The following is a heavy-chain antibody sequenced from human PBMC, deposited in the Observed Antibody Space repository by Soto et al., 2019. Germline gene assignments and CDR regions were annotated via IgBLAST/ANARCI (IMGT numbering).Heavy chain of an antibody. CDR2: IDPSDSYT. D-gene: IGHD2-15*01. V-gene: IGHV5-10-1*01. Sequence: HGESLKISCKGSGYSFTSYWISWVRQMPGKGLEWRGRIDPSDSYTNYSPSFQGHVTISADKPISTAYLQWSSLKASDTAMYYCARHSKDIVVVVAAIYYYYGMDVWGQGTPVTVSS. CDR3: ARHSKDIVVVVAAIYYYYGMDV. CDR1: GYSFTSYW. J-gene: IGHJ6*02.